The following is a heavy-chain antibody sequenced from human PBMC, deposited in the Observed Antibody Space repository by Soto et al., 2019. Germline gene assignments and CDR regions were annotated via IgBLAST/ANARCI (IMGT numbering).Heavy chain of an antibody. V-gene: IGHV1-18*01. Sequence: GASVKVSCKASCYTFTNYGICWVRQAPGQGLEWLGWISGYNGNTNYAQNFQDRVTLTTDTSTSTAYMELRSLRSDDTALYYCARDGHWNDLDYWGQGTLVTVSS. CDR2: ISGYNGNT. CDR3: ARDGHWNDLDY. CDR1: CYTFTNYG. D-gene: IGHD1-1*01. J-gene: IGHJ4*02.